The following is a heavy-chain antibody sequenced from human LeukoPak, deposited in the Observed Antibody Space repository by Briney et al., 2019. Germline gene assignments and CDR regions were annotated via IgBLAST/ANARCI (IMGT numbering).Heavy chain of an antibody. V-gene: IGHV4-59*12. CDR2: IYYSGST. CDR1: GGSISSYY. D-gene: IGHD1-26*01. J-gene: IGHJ4*02. Sequence: SETLSLTCTVSGGSISSYYWSWIRQPPGKGLEWIGYIYYSGSTNYNPSLKSRVTISVDTSKNQFSLKLSSVTAADTAVYYCARDRSGSYNYWGQGTLVTVSS. CDR3: ARDRSGSYNY.